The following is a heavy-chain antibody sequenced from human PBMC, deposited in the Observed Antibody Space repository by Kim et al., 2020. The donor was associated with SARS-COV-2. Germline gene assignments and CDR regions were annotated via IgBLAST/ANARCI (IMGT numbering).Heavy chain of an antibody. Sequence: GGSLRLSCSASGFTFSSYAMHWVRQAPGKGLEYVSAISSNGGSTYYADSVKGRFTISRDNSKNTLYLQMSSLRAEDTAVYYCVKSGPPPRDIVAWGRYFDLWGRGTLVTVSS. CDR1: GFTFSSYA. CDR3: VKSGPPPRDIVAWGRYFDL. D-gene: IGHD5-12*01. V-gene: IGHV3-64D*06. CDR2: ISSNGGST. J-gene: IGHJ2*01.